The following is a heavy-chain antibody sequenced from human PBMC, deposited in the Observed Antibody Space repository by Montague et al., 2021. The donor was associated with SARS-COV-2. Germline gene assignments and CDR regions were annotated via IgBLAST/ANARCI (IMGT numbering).Heavy chain of an antibody. CDR1: GYSISSGYY. V-gene: IGHV4-38-2*02. D-gene: IGHD2-15*01. CDR2: IYHSGST. J-gene: IGHJ5*02. Sequence: LSLTCTVSGYSISSGYYWGWIRQPPGKGLEWIGSIYHSGSTYYNPSLKSRVTISVDTSKNQFSLKLSSVTAADTAVYYCARERRYCSGGSCYSGWFDPWGQGTLVTVSS. CDR3: ARERRYCSGGSCYSGWFDP.